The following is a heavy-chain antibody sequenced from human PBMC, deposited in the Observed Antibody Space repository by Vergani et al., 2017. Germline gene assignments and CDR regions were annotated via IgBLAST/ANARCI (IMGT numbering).Heavy chain of an antibody. CDR3: ARNPDSSGWSHFDY. V-gene: IGHV4-61*02. CDR1: GGSISSGSYY. CDR2: IYTSGST. J-gene: IGHJ4*02. Sequence: QVQLQESGPGLVKPSQTLSLTCTVSGGSISSGSYYWSWIRQPAGKGLEWIGRIYTSGSTNYNPSLKSRVTISVDTSKNQFSLKLSSVTAADTAVYYCARNPDSSGWSHFDYWGQGTLVTVSS. D-gene: IGHD6-19*01.